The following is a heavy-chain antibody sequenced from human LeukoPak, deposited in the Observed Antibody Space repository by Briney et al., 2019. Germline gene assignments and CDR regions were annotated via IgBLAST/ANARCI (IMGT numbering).Heavy chain of an antibody. Sequence: KPGGSLRLSCAASGFTFSNAWMSWVRQAPGKGLEWVGRIKSKTDSGTTDYAAPVKGRFTISRDDSKNTLYLQMNSLKTEDTAVHYYSTNYDILTGYYKRLNYFDYWGQGTLVTVSS. V-gene: IGHV3-15*01. D-gene: IGHD3-9*01. CDR1: GFTFSNAW. CDR2: IKSKTDSGTT. CDR3: STNYDILTGYYKRLNYFDY. J-gene: IGHJ4*02.